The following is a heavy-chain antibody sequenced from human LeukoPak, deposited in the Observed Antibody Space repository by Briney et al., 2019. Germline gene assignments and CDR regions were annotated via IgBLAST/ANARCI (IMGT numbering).Heavy chain of an antibody. CDR1: RFTFTSSA. CDR2: IVVGSGNT. V-gene: IGHV1-58*01. J-gene: IGHJ3*02. CDR3: AAAGVMVVPYDAFDI. Sequence: SVKVSCKASRFTFTSSAVQWVRQARGQRLDWIGWIVVGSGNTNYAQKFQERVTITRDMSTSTAYMELSSLRSEDTAVYYCAAAGVMVVPYDAFDIWGQGTMVTVSS. D-gene: IGHD2-15*01.